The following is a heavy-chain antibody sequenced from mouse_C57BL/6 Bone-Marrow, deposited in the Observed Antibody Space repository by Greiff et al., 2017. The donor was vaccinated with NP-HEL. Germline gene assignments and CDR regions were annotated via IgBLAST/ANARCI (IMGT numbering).Heavy chain of an antibody. CDR1: GYSITSGYY. J-gene: IGHJ3*01. CDR3: ARELVTTPFFAY. V-gene: IGHV3-6*01. Sequence: EVKVEESGPGLVKPSQSLSLTCSVTGYSITSGYYWNWIRQFPGNKLEWMGYISYDGSNNYNPSLKNRISITRDTSKNQFFLKLNSVTTEDTATYYCARELVTTPFFAYWGQGTLVTVSA. CDR2: ISYDGSN. D-gene: IGHD2-2*01.